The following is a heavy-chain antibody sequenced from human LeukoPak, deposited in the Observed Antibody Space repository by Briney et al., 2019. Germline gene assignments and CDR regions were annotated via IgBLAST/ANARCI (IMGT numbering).Heavy chain of an antibody. V-gene: IGHV7-4-1*02. D-gene: IGHD3-16*02. J-gene: IGHJ4*02. CDR3: ERAFQSLGGLSLTDY. Sequence: SGKVSCKASVYSFTNDARDWVRQAPGQGLEWRGGGHPSTGDPTEAQGFTGRVVCSLDTSVSATYLQISSQKAEDTAVYFCERAFQSLGGLSLTDYWGQGTLLTVSS. CDR2: GHPSTGDP. CDR1: VYSFTNDA.